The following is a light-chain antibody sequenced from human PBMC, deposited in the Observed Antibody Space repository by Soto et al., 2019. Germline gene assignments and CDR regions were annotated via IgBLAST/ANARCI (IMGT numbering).Light chain of an antibody. J-gene: IGKJ1*01. Sequence: EIMMTQSPGTLSLSQGERATLSCRASQSVSNNYVAWYQQKPGQAPRVLIYGAANRATGIPDRFSGSGSGTDFTLTISRLEPEDFAVYYCQQYGSSGTFGQGTKVDI. CDR3: QQYGSSGT. V-gene: IGKV3-20*01. CDR2: GAA. CDR1: QSVSNNY.